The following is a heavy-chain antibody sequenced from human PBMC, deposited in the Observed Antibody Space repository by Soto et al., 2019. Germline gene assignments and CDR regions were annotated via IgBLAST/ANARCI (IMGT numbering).Heavy chain of an antibody. CDR1: GVSISSHDW. D-gene: IGHD6-13*01. CDR3: ASRDNSKFY. J-gene: IGHJ4*02. V-gene: IGHV4-4*02. CDR2: SHQSGST. Sequence: QVQLQESGPGLVKPSGTLSLTCAVSGVSISSHDWWTWVRQPPGKGLEWIGESHQSGSTNYNSSLKSRATIEVDTSTNHFSLKLRSVTVADTAVYYCASRDNSKFYWGQGTLVTVSS.